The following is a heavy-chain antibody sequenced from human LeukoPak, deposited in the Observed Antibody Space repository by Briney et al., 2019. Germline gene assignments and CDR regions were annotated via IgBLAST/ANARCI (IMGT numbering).Heavy chain of an antibody. J-gene: IGHJ4*02. D-gene: IGHD6-13*01. V-gene: IGHV4-59*11. CDR2: IYYSGST. CDR1: GGSISSHY. CDR3: ASRGIAAAGPFDY. Sequence: SETLSLTCTVSGGSISSHYWSWIRQPPGKGLEWIGYIYYSGSTNYNPSLKSRVTISVDTSKNQFSLKLSSVTAADTAVYYCASRGIAAAGPFDYWGQGTLVTVSS.